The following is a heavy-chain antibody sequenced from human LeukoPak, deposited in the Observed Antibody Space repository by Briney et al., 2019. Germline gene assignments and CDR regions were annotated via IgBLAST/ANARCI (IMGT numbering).Heavy chain of an antibody. J-gene: IGHJ4*02. CDR3: AKDKSYSSGWSGGLDY. Sequence: GGSLRLSCAASGFTFDDYAMRWVRQAPGKGLGWVSGISWNSGSIGYADSVKGRFTISRDNAKNSLYLQMNSLRAEDAALYYCAKDKSYSSGWSGGLDYWGQGTLVTVSS. CDR1: GFTFDDYA. CDR2: ISWNSGSI. V-gene: IGHV3-9*01. D-gene: IGHD6-19*01.